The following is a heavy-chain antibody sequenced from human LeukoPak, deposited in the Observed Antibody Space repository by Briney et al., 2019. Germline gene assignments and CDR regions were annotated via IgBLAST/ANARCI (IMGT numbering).Heavy chain of an antibody. CDR2: IRGNGDNT. CDR1: GCTFSNFA. Sequence: GGSLRLSCAASGCTFSNFAMTWVRQAPGKGLEWVSAIRGNGDNTYYADSVKGRFTISRDNSRNTLYLQMNSLRAEDTAVYYCAKSGSGWYDWFDPWGQGTLVTVSS. V-gene: IGHV3-23*01. J-gene: IGHJ5*02. D-gene: IGHD6-19*01. CDR3: AKSGSGWYDWFDP.